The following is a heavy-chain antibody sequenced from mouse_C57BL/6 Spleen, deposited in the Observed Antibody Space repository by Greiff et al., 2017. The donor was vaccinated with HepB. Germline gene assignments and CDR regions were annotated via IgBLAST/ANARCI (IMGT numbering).Heavy chain of an antibody. V-gene: IGHV3-1*01. CDR2: ISYSGST. CDR1: GYSITSGYD. J-gene: IGHJ1*03. D-gene: IGHD1-1*01. Sequence: EVKLLESGPGMVKPSQSLSLTCTVTGYSITSGYDWHWIRHFPGNKLEWMGYISYSGSTNYNPSLKSRISITHDTSKNHFFLKLNSVTTEDTATYYCAREITTVVARYFDVWGTGTTVTVSS. CDR3: AREITTVVARYFDV.